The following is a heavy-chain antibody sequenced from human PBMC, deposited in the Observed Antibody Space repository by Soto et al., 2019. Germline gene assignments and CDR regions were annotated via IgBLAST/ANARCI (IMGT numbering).Heavy chain of an antibody. CDR3: VRIRYQLPSSVLWLDP. V-gene: IGHV4-34*01. CDR2: INHVGGT. J-gene: IGHJ5*02. D-gene: IGHD3-16*01. Sequence: SETLCLTCAFYVGFLSEPYWTWIRQPPGKGLDWIGEINHVGGTNYNPSLKSRVTMSVDTSQNQFSLRLISVTAADTAMYFCVRIRYQLPSSVLWLDPWGQGTPVTVSS. CDR1: VGFLSEPY.